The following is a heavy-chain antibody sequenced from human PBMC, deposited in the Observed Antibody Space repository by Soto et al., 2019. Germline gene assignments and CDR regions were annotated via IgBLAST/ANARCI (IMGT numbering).Heavy chain of an antibody. CDR2: ISRDGGTK. CDR1: GFTVSTYG. J-gene: IGHJ4*02. CDR3: TGEVASGY. Sequence: QVQLVESGGGVVQPGRSLRLSCAVSGFTVSTYGMHWVRQAPGKGLEWVAVISRDGGTKYYADSVKGRFTISRDNSRNTRCLEMNSRRSDDVAVYYCTGEVASGYWGQGTLVTVSS. V-gene: IGHV3-30*03. D-gene: IGHD2-8*02.